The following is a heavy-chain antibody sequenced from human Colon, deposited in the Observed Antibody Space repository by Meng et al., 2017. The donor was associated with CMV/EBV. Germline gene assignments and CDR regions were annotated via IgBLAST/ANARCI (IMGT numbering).Heavy chain of an antibody. J-gene: IGHJ4*02. CDR2: IDYSGST. D-gene: IGHD5-12*01. CDR3: MNRAYSQGQDF. V-gene: IGHV4-39*07. Sequence: SETLSLTCTVSRGSISTSSCFWGWIRQPPGKGLEWIATIDYSGSTDYNPSLQRRVTMSVDTSKNQFSLNVTSVTAADTAVYYCMNRAYSQGQDFWGQGMLVTVSS. CDR1: RGSISTSSCF.